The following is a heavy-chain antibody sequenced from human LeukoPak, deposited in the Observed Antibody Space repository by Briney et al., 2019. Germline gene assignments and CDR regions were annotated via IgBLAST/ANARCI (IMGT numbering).Heavy chain of an antibody. CDR1: GGSISRGDYY. CDR2: IYYSGST. D-gene: IGHD6-13*01. J-gene: IGHJ4*02. V-gene: IGHV4-30-4*08. CDR3: ARRVGSSWLFDY. Sequence: TLSLTCTVSGGSISRGDYYWSWIRQPPGKGLERIGYIYYSGSTYYNPSLKSRVTISVDTSKNQFSLKLSSVTAADTAVYYCARRVGSSWLFDYWGQGTLVTVSS.